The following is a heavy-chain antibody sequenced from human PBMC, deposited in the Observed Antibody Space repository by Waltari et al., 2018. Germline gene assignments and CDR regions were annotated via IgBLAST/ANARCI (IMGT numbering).Heavy chain of an antibody. D-gene: IGHD1-1*01. J-gene: IGHJ4*02. V-gene: IGHV3-23*01. CDR1: GFPFSCCA. CDR3: AKLAGISAWYFDY. Sequence: EVQVLESGGGLVQPGGSLRLSCAASGFPFSCCAMGWVRQAPGKGVEGVSTVNNGGDDTYYADSVRGRFTISRDNSKNTLYLQVNSLRAEDTAIYYCAKLAGISAWYFDYWGRGTLVTVSS. CDR2: VNNGGDDT.